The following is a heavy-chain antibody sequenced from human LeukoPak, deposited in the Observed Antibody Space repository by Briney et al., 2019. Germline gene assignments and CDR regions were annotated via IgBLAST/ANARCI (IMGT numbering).Heavy chain of an antibody. J-gene: IGHJ4*02. CDR2: IRYDGSNK. CDR1: GFTFSNYG. Sequence: GGSLRLSCVASGFTFSNYGMHWVRQAPGKGLEWVAFIRYDGSNKNYADSVKGRFTISRDNSKNTLFLQMNSLRAEDTAVYYCAKDSCSRTSCYDFHYWGQGTLVTVSS. V-gene: IGHV3-30*02. CDR3: AKDSCSRTSCYDFHY. D-gene: IGHD2-2*01.